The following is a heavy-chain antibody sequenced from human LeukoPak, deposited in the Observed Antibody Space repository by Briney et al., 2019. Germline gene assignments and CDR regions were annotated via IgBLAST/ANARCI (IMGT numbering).Heavy chain of an antibody. V-gene: IGHV3-33*01. D-gene: IGHD1-26*01. J-gene: IGHJ3*02. Sequence: GGSLRLSCAAPGIPFSSFGMHWLRQAPGKGLEWVAFIWYDGSNKYYADSVKGRFTISRDNSKNTLYLQMNSLTAEDTAVYYCARGLGVPDAFDIWGQGTMVTVSS. CDR2: IWYDGSNK. CDR1: GIPFSSFG. CDR3: ARGLGVPDAFDI.